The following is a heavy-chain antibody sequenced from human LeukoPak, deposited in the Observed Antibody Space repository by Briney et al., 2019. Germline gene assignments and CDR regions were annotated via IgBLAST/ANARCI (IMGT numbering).Heavy chain of an antibody. CDR3: ARGGGYSYGALDY. CDR1: GFTFTTHW. CDR2: INSDGDST. Sequence: GGSLRLSCAASGFTFTTHWMHWVRQAPGKGLVWVSRINSDGDSTSYADSVRGRFTISRDNAKNTLYLQMNSLRAEDTAVYYCARGGGYSYGALDYWGQGTLVTLSS. D-gene: IGHD5-18*01. J-gene: IGHJ4*02. V-gene: IGHV3-74*01.